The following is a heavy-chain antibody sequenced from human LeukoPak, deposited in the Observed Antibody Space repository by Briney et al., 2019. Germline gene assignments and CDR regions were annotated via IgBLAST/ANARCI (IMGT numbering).Heavy chain of an antibody. V-gene: IGHV3-23*01. J-gene: IGHJ4*02. CDR2: ISGSGGST. CDR3: AKDGTHTNSYYDY. D-gene: IGHD2-2*01. CDR1: GFTFSSYG. Sequence: GGSLRLSCAASGFTFSSYGMSWVRQAPGKGLDWVSGISGSGGSTYYADSVKGRFTISRDNSKNTPCLQMNNVRAEDTAVYYCAKDGTHTNSYYDYWGQGTLVTVSS.